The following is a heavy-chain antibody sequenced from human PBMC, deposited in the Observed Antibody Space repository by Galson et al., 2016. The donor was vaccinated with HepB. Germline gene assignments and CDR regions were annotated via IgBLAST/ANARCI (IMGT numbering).Heavy chain of an antibody. D-gene: IGHD3-10*01. CDR1: GYNFTNYW. CDR3: RGFGDAKSHGIFDI. J-gene: IGHJ3*02. Sequence: QSGAEVKKPGESLRISCKGSGYNFTNYWYTWVRQMPGKGLEWMGRIDPSDSYTSYSPSFQGHVTISTDKSISTAYLQWTSLKASDTAMYYCRGFGDAKSHGIFDIWGQGTMVTVSS. V-gene: IGHV5-10-1*01. CDR2: IDPSDSYT.